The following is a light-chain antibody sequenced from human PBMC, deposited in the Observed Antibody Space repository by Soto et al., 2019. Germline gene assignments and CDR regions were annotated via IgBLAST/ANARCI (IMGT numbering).Light chain of an antibody. V-gene: IGKV1-39*01. CDR3: QQTYTFPWT. CDR1: QGISDY. Sequence: IQMTQSPSSLSASVGDRVTITCRASQGISDYLSWFQHKPGEAPKLLIYTASSLQGGVPLRFSGAGSRTDFSLTISGLQPEDSATYYCQQTYTFPWTFGQGTRVDIK. J-gene: IGKJ1*01. CDR2: TAS.